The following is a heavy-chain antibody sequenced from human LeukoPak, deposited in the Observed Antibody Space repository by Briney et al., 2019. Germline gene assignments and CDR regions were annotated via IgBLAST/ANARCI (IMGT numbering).Heavy chain of an antibody. CDR1: GGSISSYY. V-gene: IGHV4-59*01. CDR2: IYYSGST. J-gene: IGHJ6*02. Sequence: SETLSLTCTVSGGSISSYYWSWIRQPPGKGLEWIGYIYYSGSTNYNPSLKSRVTTSVDTSKNQFSLKLSSVTAADTAVYYCARVGYYYYYGMDVWGQGTTVTVSS. CDR3: ARVGYYYYYGMDV.